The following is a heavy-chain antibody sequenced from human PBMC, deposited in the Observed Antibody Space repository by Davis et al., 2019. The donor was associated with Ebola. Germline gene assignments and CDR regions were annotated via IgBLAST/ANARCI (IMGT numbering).Heavy chain of an antibody. J-gene: IGHJ4*02. CDR3: ARKRGFSGYDRFDY. V-gene: IGHV4-34*01. CDR2: INHSGST. D-gene: IGHD5-12*01. CDR1: GGSITGYY. Sequence: SETLSLTCTVSGGSITGYYWSWIRQPPGKGLEWIGEINHSGSTNYNPSLKSRVTISVDTSKNQFSLKLSSVTAADTAVYYCARKRGFSGYDRFDYWGQGTLVTVSS.